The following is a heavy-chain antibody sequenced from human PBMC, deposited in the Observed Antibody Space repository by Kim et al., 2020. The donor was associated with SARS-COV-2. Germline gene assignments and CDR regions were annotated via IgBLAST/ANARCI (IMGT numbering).Heavy chain of an antibody. D-gene: IGHD3-22*01. V-gene: IGHV3-7*01. CDR3: ARVPGGSGYYGRDTFDI. J-gene: IGHJ3*02. CDR2: IKQDGSEK. CDR1: GFTFSSYW. Sequence: GGSLRLSCAASGFTFSSYWMSWVRQAPGKGLEWVANIKQDGSEKYYVDSVKGRFTISRDNAKNSLYLQMNSLRAEDTAVYYCARVPGGSGYYGRDTFDIWGQGTMVTVSS.